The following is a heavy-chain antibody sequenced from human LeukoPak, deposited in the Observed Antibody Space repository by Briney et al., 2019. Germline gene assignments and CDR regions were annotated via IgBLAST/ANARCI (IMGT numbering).Heavy chain of an antibody. CDR1: XYTFTSYG. D-gene: IGHD2-15*01. J-gene: IGHJ5*02. CDR3: ARDIKVVAATMVTPWFDP. CDR2: ISAYNGNT. V-gene: IGHV1-18*01. Sequence: SXYTFTSYGXSXXRQAPGQGLXXMGXISAYNGNTNYAQKLQGRVTMTTDTSTSTAYMELRSLRSDDTAVYYCARDIKVVAATMVTPWFDPWGQGTLVTVSS.